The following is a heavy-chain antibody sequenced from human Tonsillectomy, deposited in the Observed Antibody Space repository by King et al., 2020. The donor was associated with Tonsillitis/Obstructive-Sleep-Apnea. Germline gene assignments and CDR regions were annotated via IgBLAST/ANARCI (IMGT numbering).Heavy chain of an antibody. CDR3: ARDLRKGSYMDV. Sequence: VQLVESGGGAVQPGRSVTLSCTASGFTFRNYGMHWVSQAPGKGLKWVAVMWNDGSKIYYEDSVKGRFTISRDNSKNTLYLQMNSLRAEDTVVYYCARDLRKGSYMDVWGKGTTVTVSS. CDR2: MWNDGSKI. J-gene: IGHJ6*03. CDR1: GFTFRNYG. V-gene: IGHV3-33*01.